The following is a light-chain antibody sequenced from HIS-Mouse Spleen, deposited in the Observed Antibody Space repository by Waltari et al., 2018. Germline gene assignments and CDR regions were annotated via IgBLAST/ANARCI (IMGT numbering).Light chain of an antibody. CDR3: CSYAGSYTGV. CDR2: DVS. J-gene: IGLJ1*01. V-gene: IGLV2-11*01. CDR1: SSDVGSYDS. Sequence: QSALTQPRSVPGSPGHSVTISCTVPSSDVGSYDSVSWYQQHPGKAPKLMIYDVSKRPSGVPDRFSGSKSGNTASLTISGLQAEDEADYYCCSYAGSYTGVFGTGTKVTVL.